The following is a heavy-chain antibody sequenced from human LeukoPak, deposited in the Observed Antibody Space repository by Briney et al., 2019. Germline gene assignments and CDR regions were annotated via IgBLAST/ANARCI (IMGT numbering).Heavy chain of an antibody. CDR2: IDANSGGT. J-gene: IGHJ4*02. CDR3: ARWACSGGSCCFDY. V-gene: IGHV1-2*02. Sequence: ASVKVSCKASGYTFTGYYMHWVRQAPGQGLEWMGWIDANSGGTNYAQKFQGRVTMTRNTSISTAYMELSSLRSEDTAVYYCARWACSGGSCCFDYWGQGTLVTVSS. D-gene: IGHD2-15*01. CDR1: GYTFTGYY.